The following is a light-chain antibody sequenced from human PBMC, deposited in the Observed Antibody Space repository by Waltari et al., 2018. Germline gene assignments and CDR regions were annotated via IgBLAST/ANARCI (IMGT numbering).Light chain of an antibody. Sequence: EIVMTQSPVTLSVSPGERATLSCWASQTVGSDLAWYQQKPGQPPRLLIYGASTRATDIPARFSGHGSGTEFTRTISSLQSEDFAVYYCQQYNNWPPGLFTFGPGTKVDIK. V-gene: IGKV3-15*01. CDR2: GAS. CDR1: QTVGSD. J-gene: IGKJ3*01. CDR3: QQYNNWPPGLFT.